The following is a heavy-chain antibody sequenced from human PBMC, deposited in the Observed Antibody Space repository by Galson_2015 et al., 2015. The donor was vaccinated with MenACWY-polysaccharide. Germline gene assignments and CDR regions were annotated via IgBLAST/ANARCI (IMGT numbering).Heavy chain of an antibody. CDR3: ARGRALTDY. V-gene: IGHV4-59*02. CDR1: GGSVKNSY. J-gene: IGHJ4*02. CDR2: IFYTGST. Sequence: SETLSLTCSLSGGSVKNSYWSWFRQPPGKGLEWIGYIFYTGSTTYNPSLKSRVIISIGASESHFSLNLTSVTAADTAVYYCARGRALTDYWGQGTLVTVSS.